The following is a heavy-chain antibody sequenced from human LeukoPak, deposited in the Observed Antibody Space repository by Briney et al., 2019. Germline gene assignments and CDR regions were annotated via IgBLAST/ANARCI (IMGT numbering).Heavy chain of an antibody. CDR1: GYSFTSYW. CDR3: ARHVSYYGSGSYPYAFDI. J-gene: IGHJ3*02. D-gene: IGHD3-10*01. CDR2: IDPSDSYT. Sequence: GESLKISCKGSGYSFTSYWISWVRPMPGKGLEWMGRIDPSDSYTNYSPSFQGHVTISADKSISTAYLQWSSPKASDTAMYYCARHVSYYGSGSYPYAFDIWGQGTMVTVSS. V-gene: IGHV5-10-1*01.